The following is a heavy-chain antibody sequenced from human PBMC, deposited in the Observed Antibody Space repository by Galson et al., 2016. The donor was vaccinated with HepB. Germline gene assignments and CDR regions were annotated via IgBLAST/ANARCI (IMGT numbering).Heavy chain of an antibody. V-gene: IGHV4-30-2*06. J-gene: IGHJ5*02. CDR3: ARGIPPHTSGSGGLDH. D-gene: IGHD3-10*01. CDR1: GGSISSVGYF. CDR2: IFPNGNT. Sequence: TLSLTCAVSGGSISSVGYFWSWIRQSSGKGLEWIGHIFPNGNTFYNPSLKSRLTISLEKSKNQFSLNLSSVTAADTAVYYCARGIPPHTSGSGGLDHWGQGPLVTVSS.